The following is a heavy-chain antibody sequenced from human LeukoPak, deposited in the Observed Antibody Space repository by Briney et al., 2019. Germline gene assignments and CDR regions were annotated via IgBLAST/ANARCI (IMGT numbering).Heavy chain of an antibody. Sequence: GGSLRLSCAASGFTCSNYWMSWVRQAPGKGLECVANIKEDGSEKYYVDSVKGRFTISRDNAKNSLYLQMNSLRAEDTAVYYCAREGNSGWYYDYWGQGTLVTVSS. V-gene: IGHV3-7*01. CDR2: IKEDGSEK. CDR3: AREGNSGWYYDY. J-gene: IGHJ4*02. CDR1: GFTCSNYW. D-gene: IGHD6-19*01.